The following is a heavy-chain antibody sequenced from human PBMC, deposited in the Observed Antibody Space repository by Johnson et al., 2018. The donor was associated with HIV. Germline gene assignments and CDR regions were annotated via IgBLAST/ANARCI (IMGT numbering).Heavy chain of an antibody. CDR3: ARDRYYDSSGSHAFDI. D-gene: IGHD3-22*01. V-gene: IGHV3-30*02. Sequence: QVQLVESGGGVVQPGGSLRLSCAASGFTFSSYGMHWVRQAPGKGLEWVAFIRYDGSNNYYADSVKGRFTISRDNSKNTLYLQMNSLRAEDTAVYYCARDRYYDSSGSHAFDIWGQGTMVTVSS. CDR2: IRYDGSNN. J-gene: IGHJ3*02. CDR1: GFTFSSYG.